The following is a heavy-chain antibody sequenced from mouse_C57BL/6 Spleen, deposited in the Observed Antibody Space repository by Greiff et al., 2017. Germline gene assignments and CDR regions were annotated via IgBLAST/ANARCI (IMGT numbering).Heavy chain of an antibody. V-gene: IGHV5-17*01. Sequence: EVKLVESGGGLVKPGGSLKLSCAASGFTFSDYGMHWVRQAPEKGLEWVAYISSGSSTIYYADTVKGRFTISRDNAKNTLFLQMTSLRSEDTAMYYCARDWDVGCFDVWGTGTTVTVSS. CDR1: GFTFSDYG. J-gene: IGHJ1*03. D-gene: IGHD4-1*01. CDR2: ISSGSSTI. CDR3: ARDWDVGCFDV.